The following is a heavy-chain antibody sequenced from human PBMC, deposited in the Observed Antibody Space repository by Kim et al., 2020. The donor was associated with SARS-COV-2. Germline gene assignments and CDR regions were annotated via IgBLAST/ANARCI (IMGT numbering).Heavy chain of an antibody. CDR3: ARDGGVGATTGLDY. D-gene: IGHD1-26*01. J-gene: IGHJ4*02. V-gene: IGHV3-33*01. CDR1: GFTFSSYG. Sequence: GGSLRLSCAASGFTFSSYGMHWVRQAPGKGLEWVAVIWYDGSNKYYADSVKGRFTIPRDNSKNTLYLQMNSLRAEDTAVYYCARDGGVGATTGLDYWGQGTLVTVSS. CDR2: IWYDGSNK.